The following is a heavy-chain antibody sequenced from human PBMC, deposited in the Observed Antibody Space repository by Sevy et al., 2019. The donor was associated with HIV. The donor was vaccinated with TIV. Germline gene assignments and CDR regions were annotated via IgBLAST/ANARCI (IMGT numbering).Heavy chain of an antibody. CDR3: ASESIAVAGIGYYFHY. CDR1: GFTYNGYG. Sequence: GGSLRLSCAASGFTYNGYGMHWVRQAPGKGLEWVAVIWYDGSNKEYADSGKGRFTISIDNSKNMRYLQMNNLIAEDTAVYYCASESIAVAGIGYYFHYWGQGTLVTVSS. D-gene: IGHD6-19*01. V-gene: IGHV3-33*01. J-gene: IGHJ4*02. CDR2: IWYDGSNK.